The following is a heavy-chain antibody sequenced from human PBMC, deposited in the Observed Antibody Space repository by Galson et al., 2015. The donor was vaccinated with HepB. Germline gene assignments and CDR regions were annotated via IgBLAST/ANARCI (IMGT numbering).Heavy chain of an antibody. J-gene: IGHJ3*02. D-gene: IGHD3-22*01. CDR2: IIPIFGTA. CDR3: ARDQFPTYYYDSSATGDAFDI. Sequence: SVKVSCKASGGTFSSYAISWVRQAPGQGLEWMGGIIPIFGTANYAQKFQGRVTITADKSASTAYMELSSLRSEDTAVYYCARDQFPTYYYDSSATGDAFDIWGQGTMVTVSS. V-gene: IGHV1-69*06. CDR1: GGTFSSYA.